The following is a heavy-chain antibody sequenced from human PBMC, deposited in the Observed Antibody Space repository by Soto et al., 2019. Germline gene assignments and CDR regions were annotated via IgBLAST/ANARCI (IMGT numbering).Heavy chain of an antibody. CDR2: INASGGST. CDR3: ARERAVADTYYYYGMDV. CDR1: GYTFTGYG. J-gene: IGHJ6*02. V-gene: IGHV1-46*03. D-gene: IGHD6-19*01. Sequence: GASVKVSCKASGYTFTGYGISWVRQAPGQGLEWMGIINASGGSTSYAQKFQGRVTMTRDTSTSTVYMELSSLRSEATAVYYCARERAVADTYYYYGMDVWGQGTTVTVSS.